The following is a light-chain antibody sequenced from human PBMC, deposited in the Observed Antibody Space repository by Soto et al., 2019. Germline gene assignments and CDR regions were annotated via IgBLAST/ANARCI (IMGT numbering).Light chain of an antibody. CDR1: QSVSTN. Sequence: ELVVTQFPATLSESPGESVPLSWRASQSVSTNLAWYQQRPGEAPRLVIFEASARAADIPGRFSGSGSGTELTLTISSLQPEAFAVYVGHSYDKWPTGAFGPGTKVDIK. J-gene: IGKJ3*01. CDR3: HSYDKWPTGA. V-gene: IGKV3D-15*01. CDR2: EAS.